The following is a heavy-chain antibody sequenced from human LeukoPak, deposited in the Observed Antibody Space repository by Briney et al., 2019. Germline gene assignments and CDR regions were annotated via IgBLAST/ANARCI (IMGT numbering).Heavy chain of an antibody. CDR3: ASARPTSSWTAFDI. V-gene: IGHV3-33*01. CDR2: IWFDGNNK. Sequence: GRSLRLSCAASGFTFSSYVMHWVRQAPGKGLEWVTIIWFDGNNKYYADSVKGRFTISRDNSKNTLYLQMNSLRAEDTAVYYCASARPTSSWTAFDIWGQGTMVTASS. D-gene: IGHD6-13*01. CDR1: GFTFSSYV. J-gene: IGHJ3*02.